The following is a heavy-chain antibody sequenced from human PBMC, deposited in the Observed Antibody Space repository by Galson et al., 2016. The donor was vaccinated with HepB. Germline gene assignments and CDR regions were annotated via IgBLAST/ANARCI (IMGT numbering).Heavy chain of an antibody. CDR3: ASAYYHYYYYYAMDV. V-gene: IGHV3-53*01. D-gene: IGHD3-10*01. CDR2: IYSGGER. CDR1: GFTVTNNY. Sequence: SLRLSCAASGFTVTNNYIIWVRQAPGKGLEWVSLIYSGGERRYADSVKGRFTISRDSARNTLLLQMKSLRAEDTAIYYCASAYYHYYYYYAMDVWGQGTTVTVSS. J-gene: IGHJ6*02.